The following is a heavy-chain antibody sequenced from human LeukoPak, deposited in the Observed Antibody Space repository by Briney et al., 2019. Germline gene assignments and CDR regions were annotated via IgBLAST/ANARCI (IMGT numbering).Heavy chain of an antibody. J-gene: IGHJ4*02. D-gene: IGHD2-2*01. CDR3: ARDRGSSTSCYSY. CDR1: GSTFSSYS. Sequence: GGSLRLSCAASGSTFSSYSMNWVRQAPGKGLEWVSSISSSSSYIYYADSVKGRFTISRDNAKNSLYLQMNSLRAEDTAVYYCARDRGSSTSCYSYWGQGTLVTVSS. V-gene: IGHV3-21*01. CDR2: ISSSSSYI.